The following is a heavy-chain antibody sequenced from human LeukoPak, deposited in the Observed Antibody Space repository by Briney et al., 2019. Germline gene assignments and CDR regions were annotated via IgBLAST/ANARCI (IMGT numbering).Heavy chain of an antibody. CDR1: GFTFSRYG. V-gene: IGHV3-7*04. D-gene: IGHD6-19*01. CDR2: IKQDGSEK. CDR3: ARAELTKPQKQWLAGGYFDY. Sequence: GGSLRLSCVTSGFTFSRYGMYWVRQAPGKGLEWVANIKQDGSEKYYVDSVKGRFTISRDNAKNSLYLQMNSLRAEDTAVYYCARAELTKPQKQWLAGGYFDYWGQGTLVTVSS. J-gene: IGHJ4*02.